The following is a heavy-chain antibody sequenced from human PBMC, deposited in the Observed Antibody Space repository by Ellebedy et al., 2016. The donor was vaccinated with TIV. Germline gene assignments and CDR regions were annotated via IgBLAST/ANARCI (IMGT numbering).Heavy chain of an antibody. J-gene: IGHJ6*02. CDR2: IYNNSGIT. D-gene: IGHD7-27*01. CDR1: GGSISGYY. V-gene: IGHV4-4*07. CDR3: ARVRPSGTGDHFYYGIDI. Sequence: MPSETLSLTCSVSGGSISGYYWSWIRQPAGKGLEWIGHIYNNSGITYYKPSLRSRVTMSVDTSKKQLYLRLSSVTASDTAMYYCARVRPSGTGDHFYYGIDIWGQGTTVAVSS.